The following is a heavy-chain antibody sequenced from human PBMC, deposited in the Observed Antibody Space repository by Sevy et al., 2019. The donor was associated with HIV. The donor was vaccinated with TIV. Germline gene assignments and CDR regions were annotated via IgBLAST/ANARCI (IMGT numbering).Heavy chain of an antibody. Sequence: AGSLRLSCAASGFTFSKYSMSWVRQPPGKGLEWVSTLSFGCGEINYADSVKGRFTISRDNSKSSVYLQMNNLRPEDTAVYYCAREGCSKPHDYWGQGTLVTVSS. CDR3: AREGCSKPHDY. CDR2: LSFGCGEI. D-gene: IGHD2-8*01. CDR1: GFTFSKYS. V-gene: IGHV3-23*01. J-gene: IGHJ4*02.